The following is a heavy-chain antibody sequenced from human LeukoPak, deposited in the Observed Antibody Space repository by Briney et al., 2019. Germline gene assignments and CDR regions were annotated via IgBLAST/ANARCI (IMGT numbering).Heavy chain of an antibody. Sequence: SGPRLVNPTQTLTLTCTFSGFSLSTSGVGVGWIRQPPGKALEWLALIYWNDDKRYSPSLKSRLTITKDTSKNQVVLTMTNMDPVDTATYYCAHSHIRITSQNIVRSNWFDPWGQGTLVTVSS. D-gene: IGHD3-9*01. V-gene: IGHV2-5*01. CDR2: IYWNDDK. CDR1: GFSLSTSGVG. J-gene: IGHJ5*02. CDR3: AHSHIRITSQNIVRSNWFDP.